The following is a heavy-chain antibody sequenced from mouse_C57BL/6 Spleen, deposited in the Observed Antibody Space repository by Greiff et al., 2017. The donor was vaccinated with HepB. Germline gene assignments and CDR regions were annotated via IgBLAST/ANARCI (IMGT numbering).Heavy chain of an antibody. V-gene: IGHV1-50*01. CDR3: ARGGPLYAMDY. CDR2: IDPSDSYT. Sequence: QVQLQQPGAELVKPGASVKLSCKASGYTFTSYWMQWVKQRPGQGLEWIGEIDPSDSYTNYNQKFKGKATLTVDTSSSTAYMQLSSLTSEDSAVYYCARGGPLYAMDYWGQGTSVTVSS. CDR1: GYTFTSYW. J-gene: IGHJ4*01.